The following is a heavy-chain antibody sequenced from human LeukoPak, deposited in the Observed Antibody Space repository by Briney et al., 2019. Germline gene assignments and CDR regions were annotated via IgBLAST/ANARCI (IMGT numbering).Heavy chain of an antibody. CDR1: GGSISSYY. J-gene: IGHJ5*02. V-gene: IGHV4-59*01. D-gene: IGHD1-26*01. CDR3: ARTPREVWFDP. Sequence: SETLSLTCTVSGGSISSYYWSWIRQPPGKGLEWIGHIYYSGSTNYNPSLKSRVTISVDTSKNQFSLKLSSVTAADTAVYYCARTPREVWFDPWGQGTLVTVSS. CDR2: IYYSGST.